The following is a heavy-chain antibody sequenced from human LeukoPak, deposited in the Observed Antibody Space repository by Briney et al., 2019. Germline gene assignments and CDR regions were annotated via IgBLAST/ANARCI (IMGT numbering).Heavy chain of an antibody. CDR3: ARLYYGSGRVDY. D-gene: IGHD3-10*01. J-gene: IGHJ4*02. Sequence: SETLSPTCAVSGYSISSGYYWGWIRQPPGKGLEWIGSIYHSGSTYYNPSLKSRVTISVDTSKNQFSLKLSSVTVADTAVYYCARLYYGSGRVDYWGQGTLVTVSS. CDR2: IYHSGST. V-gene: IGHV4-38-2*01. CDR1: GYSISSGYY.